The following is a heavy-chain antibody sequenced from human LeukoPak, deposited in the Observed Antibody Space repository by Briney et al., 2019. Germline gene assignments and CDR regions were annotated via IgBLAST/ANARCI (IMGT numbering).Heavy chain of an antibody. CDR2: IKQDGSEK. CDR3: GREKRALEYYYDSSGYQGGFDY. J-gene: IGHJ4*02. Sequence: PGGSLRLSCAASGFTFSSYWMSWVRQAPGKGLEWVANIKQDGSEKYYLDSVKGRFTISRDNAKNSVYLQMNSLRVEDTAVYYCGREKRALEYYYDSSGYQGGFDYWGQGTLVTVSS. D-gene: IGHD3-22*01. V-gene: IGHV3-7*01. CDR1: GFTFSSYW.